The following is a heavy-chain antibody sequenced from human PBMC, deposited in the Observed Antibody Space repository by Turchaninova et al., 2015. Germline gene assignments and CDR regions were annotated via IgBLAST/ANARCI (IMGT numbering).Heavy chain of an antibody. V-gene: IGHV3-15*07. CDR1: GFTFSNAW. CDR2: IKSYIDGGTT. CDR3: SDYGGGWDH. Sequence: GGGLVKPGESLRLSCVASGFTFSNAWMNWVRQAPGKGLEWVGRIKSYIDGGTTDYAAPVKGRFIISRDDSTNTVDLQMSSLTTEDTAPYYCSDYGGGWDHWGQGTLVTVSS. D-gene: IGHD4-23*01. J-gene: IGHJ4*02.